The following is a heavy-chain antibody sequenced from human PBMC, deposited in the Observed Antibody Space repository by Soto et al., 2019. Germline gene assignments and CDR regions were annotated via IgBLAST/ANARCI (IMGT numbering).Heavy chain of an antibody. Sequence: EVQLVESGGGLVQPGRSLRLSCAASGFTFADYAMHWVRQAPGKGLEWVSGISWNSGSIGYADSVKGRFTISRDNAKNFLYLQMSSLRAEDTACDYCASAADYYYGMDVWGQGTTVTVSS. V-gene: IGHV3-9*01. CDR3: ASAADYYYGMDV. J-gene: IGHJ6*02. CDR2: ISWNSGSI. D-gene: IGHD6-13*01. CDR1: GFTFADYA.